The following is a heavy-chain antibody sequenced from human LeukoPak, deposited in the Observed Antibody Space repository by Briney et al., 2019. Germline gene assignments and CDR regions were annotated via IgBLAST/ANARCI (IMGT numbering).Heavy chain of an antibody. V-gene: IGHV4-59*01. CDR2: IYYSGST. J-gene: IGHJ4*02. D-gene: IGHD3-16*01. CDR3: ARERLGGGTDGFDY. CDR1: GVSFSGYY. Sequence: KPSETLSLTCAVYGVSFSGYYWSWIRQPPGKGLEWIGYIYYSGSTNYNPSLKSRVTISVDTSKNQFSLKLSSVTAADTAVYYCARERLGGGTDGFDYWGQGTLVTVS.